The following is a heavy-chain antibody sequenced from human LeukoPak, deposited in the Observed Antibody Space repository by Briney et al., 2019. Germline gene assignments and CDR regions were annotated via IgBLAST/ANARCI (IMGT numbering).Heavy chain of an antibody. Sequence: ASAKVSCKASGGTFSSYAISWVRQAPGQGLEWMGRIIPILGIANYAQKFQGRVTITADKSTSTAYMELSSLRSEDTAVYYCASYLQYQRSFDYWGQGTLVTVSS. CDR3: ASYLQYQRSFDY. D-gene: IGHD2-2*01. J-gene: IGHJ4*02. CDR1: GGTFSSYA. V-gene: IGHV1-69*04. CDR2: IIPILGIA.